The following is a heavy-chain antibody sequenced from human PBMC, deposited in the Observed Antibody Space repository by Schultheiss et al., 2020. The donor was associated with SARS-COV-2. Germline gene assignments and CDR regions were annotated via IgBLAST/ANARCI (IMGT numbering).Heavy chain of an antibody. J-gene: IGHJ6*02. V-gene: IGHV4-34*01. CDR3: ARDRRSNYYYYGMDV. CDR1: GGSFSGYY. D-gene: IGHD5/OR15-5a*01. CDR2: INHSGST. Sequence: GSLRLSCAVYGGSFSGYYWSWIRQPPGKGLEWIGEINHSGSTNYNPSLKSRVTISVDTSKNQFSLKLSSVTAADTAVYYCARDRRSNYYYYGMDVWGQGTTVTVSS.